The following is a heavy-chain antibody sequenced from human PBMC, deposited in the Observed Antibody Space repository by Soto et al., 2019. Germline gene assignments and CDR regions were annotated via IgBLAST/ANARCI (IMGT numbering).Heavy chain of an antibody. D-gene: IGHD5-18*01. CDR2: ISTDGTGT. V-gene: IGHV3-74*01. Sequence: EVQLVESGGGLVQPGGSLRLSCAASGFTFSSSWMHWVRQAPGKGLVWVSRISTDGTGTDYADSVKGRFTISRDNAKNTLYLQMHSLRADDTAVYYCARGVLSRYGFGDPWGQGTLVTVSS. CDR1: GFTFSSSW. J-gene: IGHJ5*02. CDR3: ARGVLSRYGFGDP.